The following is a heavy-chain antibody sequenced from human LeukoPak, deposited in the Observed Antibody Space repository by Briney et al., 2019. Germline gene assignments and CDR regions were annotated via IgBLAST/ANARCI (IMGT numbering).Heavy chain of an antibody. D-gene: IGHD6-6*01. Sequence: ASVKVSCKASGGTFSSYAISWVRQAPGQGREWRGGIIPIFGTAKYAQKFQGRVTITADEPTSTAYMELSSLRSEDTAVYYCARWSIAARFDYYYGMDVWGQGTTVTVSS. CDR1: GGTFSSYA. J-gene: IGHJ6*02. CDR2: IIPIFGTA. CDR3: ARWSIAARFDYYYGMDV. V-gene: IGHV1-69*13.